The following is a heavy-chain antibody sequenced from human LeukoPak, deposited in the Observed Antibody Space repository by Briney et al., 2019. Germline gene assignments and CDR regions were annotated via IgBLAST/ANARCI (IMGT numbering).Heavy chain of an antibody. CDR1: GGSFSGYY. Sequence: SETLSLTCAVYGGSFSGYYWSWIRQPPGKGLEWIGEINHSGSTNYNPSLKSRVTISVDTSKNQFSLKLSSVTAADTAVYYCARGGYSYGYYVNRKSNWFDPWGQGTLVTVSS. D-gene: IGHD5-18*01. J-gene: IGHJ5*02. V-gene: IGHV4-34*01. CDR2: INHSGST. CDR3: ARGGYSYGYYVNRKSNWFDP.